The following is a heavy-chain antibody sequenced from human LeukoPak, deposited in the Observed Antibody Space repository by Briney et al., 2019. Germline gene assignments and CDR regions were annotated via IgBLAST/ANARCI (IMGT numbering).Heavy chain of an antibody. J-gene: IGHJ3*02. D-gene: IGHD3-3*01. CDR1: GFTFSSYG. CDR3: AKRPSFDFWSGYVAFDI. V-gene: IGHV3-30*18. CDR2: ISYDGSNK. Sequence: GGSLRLSCAASGFTFSSYGMHWVRQAPGKGLEWVAVISYDGSNKYYADSVKGRFTISRDNSKNTLYLQMNSLRAEDTAVYYCAKRPSFDFWSGYVAFDIWGQGTMVTVSS.